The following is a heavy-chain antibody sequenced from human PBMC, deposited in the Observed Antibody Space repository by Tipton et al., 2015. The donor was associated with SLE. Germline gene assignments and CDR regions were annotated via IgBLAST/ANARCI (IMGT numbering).Heavy chain of an antibody. CDR3: ARLGYCITTSCYSFDY. CDR2: INHSGNT. CDR1: GGSFSAYY. D-gene: IGHD2-2*01. V-gene: IGHV4-34*01. J-gene: IGHJ4*02. Sequence: LRLSCAVYGGSFSAYYWSWIRQPPGKGLEWIGEINHSGNTNYNPSLKSQVTISVDTSKNQFSLKLSSVTAADTAVYYCARLGYCITTSCYSFDYWGQGALVTVSS.